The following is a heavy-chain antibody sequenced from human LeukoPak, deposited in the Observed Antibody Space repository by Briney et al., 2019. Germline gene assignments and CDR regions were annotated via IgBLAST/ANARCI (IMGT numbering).Heavy chain of an antibody. CDR2: IKSKTDGGTT. V-gene: IGHV3-15*01. CDR3: TTDRGYDFWSGYLYPYYYDY. CDR1: GFTFSNAW. J-gene: IGHJ4*02. Sequence: GGSLRLSCAASGFTFSNAWMSWVRQAPGKGLEWVGRIKSKTDGGTTDYAAPVKGRFTISRDDSKNTLYLQMNSLKTEDTAVYYCTTDRGYDFWSGYLYPYYYDYWGQGTLVTVSS. D-gene: IGHD3-3*01.